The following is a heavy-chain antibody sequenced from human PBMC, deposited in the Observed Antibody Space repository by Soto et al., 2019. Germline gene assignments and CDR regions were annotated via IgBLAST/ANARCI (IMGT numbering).Heavy chain of an antibody. CDR2: IYHSGST. J-gene: IGHJ4*02. V-gene: IGHV4-4*02. Sequence: CETLSLTCAVSGGSISSSNWWRWVCQPPGKGLEWIGEIYHSGSTNYNPSLKSRVTISVDTSKNRFSLKLSSVTAADTGVYYCAREERNYDILTGYSTSGYFDYWGQGTLVTVSS. CDR1: GGSISSSNW. CDR3: AREERNYDILTGYSTSGYFDY. D-gene: IGHD3-9*01.